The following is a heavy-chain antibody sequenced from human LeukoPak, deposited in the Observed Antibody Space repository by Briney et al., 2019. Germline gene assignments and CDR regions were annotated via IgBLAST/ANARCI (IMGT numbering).Heavy chain of an antibody. Sequence: SETLSLTCTVSGYSISSGYLWGWIRQPPGKGLEWIGSIDGSGSSYYNPSLKSRVTISVDTSRNQFSLKLSSVTAADTAVYYCARSQGNDYGDYGNWFDPWGQGTLVTVSS. D-gene: IGHD4-17*01. V-gene: IGHV4-38-2*02. CDR2: IDGSGSS. J-gene: IGHJ5*02. CDR3: ARSQGNDYGDYGNWFDP. CDR1: GYSISSGYL.